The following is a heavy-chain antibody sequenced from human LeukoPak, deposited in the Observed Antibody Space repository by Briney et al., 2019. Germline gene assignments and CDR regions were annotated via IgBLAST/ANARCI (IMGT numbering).Heavy chain of an antibody. V-gene: IGHV4-4*02. J-gene: IGHJ6*02. D-gene: IGHD3-10*01. CDR2: IYHSGST. CDR1: GGSISSSNW. Sequence: SGTLSLTCAVSGGSISSSNWWSWVRQPPGKGLEWIGEIYHSGSTNYNPSLKSRVTISVDKSKNQFSLKLSSVTAADTAVYYCAREGDGSGSYHPFWPDYYYGMDVWGQGTTVTVSS. CDR3: AREGDGSGSYHPFWPDYYYGMDV.